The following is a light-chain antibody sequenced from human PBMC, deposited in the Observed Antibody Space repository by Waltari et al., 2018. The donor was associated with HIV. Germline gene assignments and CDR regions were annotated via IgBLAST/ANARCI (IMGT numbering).Light chain of an antibody. CDR3: QQSYTSPPT. CDR2: RAS. CDR1: QNVFYSSNNRTY. V-gene: IGKV4-1*01. Sequence: DIVMTQSLDPLAVSLGGRATTKSKSSQNVFYSSNNRTYLSWYQQKAGQPPKLIIYRASSRESGIPARFSGSGSGTDFTLTISSLQAEDFAVYFCQQSYTSPPTFGRGTKVEIK. J-gene: IGKJ4*01.